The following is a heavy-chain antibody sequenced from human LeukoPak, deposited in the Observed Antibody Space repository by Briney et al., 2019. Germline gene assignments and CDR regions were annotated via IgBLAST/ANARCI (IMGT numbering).Heavy chain of an antibody. D-gene: IGHD3-22*01. CDR3: ARAYDSSGYYYY. V-gene: IGHV4-31*03. J-gene: IGHJ4*02. CDR2: IYYSGST. Sequence: SETLSLTCTVSGGSISSGVYYWSWIRQHPGKGLEWIGYIYYSGSTYYNPSLKSRVTISVDTSKNQFSLKLSSVTAADTAVYYCARAYDSSGYYYYWGQGTLVTVSS. CDR1: GGSISSGVYY.